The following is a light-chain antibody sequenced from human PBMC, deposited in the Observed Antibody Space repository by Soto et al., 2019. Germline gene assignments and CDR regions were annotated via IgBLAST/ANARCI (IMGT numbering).Light chain of an antibody. J-gene: IGLJ2*01. CDR1: SSDVGGYNY. CDR3: SSYAGSGLVV. CDR2: EVT. Sequence: SALTQPPSASGSPGQSVTISCTGTSSDVGGYNYVSWYQQHPGKAPKLMIYEVTKRPSGVPDRFSGSKSGNTASLTVSGLQAEDEADYYCSSYAGSGLVVFGGGTKLTVL. V-gene: IGLV2-8*01.